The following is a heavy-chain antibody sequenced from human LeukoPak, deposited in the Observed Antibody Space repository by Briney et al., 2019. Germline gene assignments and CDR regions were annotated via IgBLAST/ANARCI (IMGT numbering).Heavy chain of an antibody. CDR2: INPNSGGT. CDR1: GYTFTGYY. CDR3: ARDRGGYSSPYYFDY. J-gene: IGHJ4*02. V-gene: IGHV1-2*06. Sequence: GASVNVSCKASGYTFTGYYMHWVRQAPGQGLEWMGRINPNSGGTNYAQKLQGRVTMTRDTSISTAYMELSRLRSDDTAVYYCARDRGGYSSPYYFDYWGQGTLVTVSS. D-gene: IGHD5-18*01.